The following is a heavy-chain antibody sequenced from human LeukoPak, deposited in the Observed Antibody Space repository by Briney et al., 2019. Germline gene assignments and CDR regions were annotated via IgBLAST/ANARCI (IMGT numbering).Heavy chain of an antibody. J-gene: IGHJ4*02. CDR3: TRQWEQEDY. V-gene: IGHV3-73*01. D-gene: IGHD1-26*01. CDR1: GFTFSGSA. CDR2: IRSKANSYAT. Sequence: PGGSLRLSCAASGFTFSGSAMHWVRQASGKGLEWVCRIRSKANSYATAYAASVKGRFIISRADSKNTAYLQMNSLKTEDTAVYYCTRQWEQEDYWGQGTLVTVSS.